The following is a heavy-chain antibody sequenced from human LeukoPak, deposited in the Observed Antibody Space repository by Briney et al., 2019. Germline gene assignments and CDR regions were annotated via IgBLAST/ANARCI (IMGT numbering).Heavy chain of an antibody. CDR2: ITPFNGNT. CDR3: ARDFRYCSGGSCYPSWFDP. D-gene: IGHD2-15*01. Sequence: GSSVKVSCKASGYTFTYRYLHWVRQAPGQALEWMGWITPFNGNTNYAQKFQDRVTITRDRSMSTAYMELSRLGSDDTAVYYCARDFRYCSGGSCYPSWFDPWGRGTLVTVSS. CDR1: GYTFTYRY. V-gene: IGHV1-45*02. J-gene: IGHJ5*02.